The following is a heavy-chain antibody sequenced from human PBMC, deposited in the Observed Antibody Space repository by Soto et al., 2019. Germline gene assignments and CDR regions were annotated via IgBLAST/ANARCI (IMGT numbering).Heavy chain of an antibody. CDR3: ARSGVGSCITTCCYPLDY. D-gene: IGHD2-2*01. Sequence: QPGGSLRLSCAAPGFTVGRNYMSWVGQAPGKGLEWVSVIYSGGSTYYADSVKGRFTISRDNSKNTLYLQMNSLRAEDTAVYYCARSGVGSCITTCCYPLDYWGDGT. CDR1: GFTVGRNY. V-gene: IGHV3-66*01. CDR2: IYSGGST. J-gene: IGHJ4*01.